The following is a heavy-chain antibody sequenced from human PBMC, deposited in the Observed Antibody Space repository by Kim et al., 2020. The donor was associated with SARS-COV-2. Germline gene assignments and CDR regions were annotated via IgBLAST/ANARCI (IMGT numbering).Heavy chain of an antibody. Sequence: SETLSLTCTVSGGSISSDFWIWIRQPPGKGLEWIGDTHHSGSTNYNPSLKSRVSISIDMSKNQFSLKVTSVTAADTAVYYCARGWGILTPSAFDTWGQGTLVTVSS. J-gene: IGHJ3*02. V-gene: IGHV4-59*01. CDR1: GGSISSDF. CDR3: ARGWGILTPSAFDT. D-gene: IGHD3-9*01. CDR2: THHSGST.